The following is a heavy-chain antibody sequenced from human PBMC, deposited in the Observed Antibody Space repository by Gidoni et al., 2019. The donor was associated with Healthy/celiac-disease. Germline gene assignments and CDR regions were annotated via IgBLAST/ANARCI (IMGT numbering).Heavy chain of an antibody. CDR3: ARATTSTFDY. J-gene: IGHJ4*02. D-gene: IGHD1-1*01. CDR2: INPNSGGT. Sequence: QVQLVQSGSEVTKPGASVTVSCKASGYTFPGYYMHWVRQAPGQALEWMGWINPNSGGTNYAQKLQGRVTMTRDTSISTAYMELSRLRSDDTAVYYCARATTSTFDYWGQGTLVTVSS. V-gene: IGHV1-2*02. CDR1: GYTFPGYY.